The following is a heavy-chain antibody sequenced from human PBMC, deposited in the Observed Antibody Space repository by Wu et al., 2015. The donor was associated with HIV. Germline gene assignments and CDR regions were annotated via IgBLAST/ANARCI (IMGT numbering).Heavy chain of an antibody. CDR3: ARDLGYYDSSGSPGYFDY. V-gene: IGHV1-2*02. Sequence: QVQLVQSGAEVKKPGASVKVSCKASGYTFTGYYMHWVRQAPGQGLEWMGWINPNSGGTNYAQKFQGRVTMTRDTSISTAYMELSRLRSDDTAVYYCARDLGYYDSSGSPGYFDYVGPGNAGHRLL. CDR2: INPNSGGT. J-gene: IGHJ4*02. CDR1: GYTFTGYY. D-gene: IGHD3-22*01.